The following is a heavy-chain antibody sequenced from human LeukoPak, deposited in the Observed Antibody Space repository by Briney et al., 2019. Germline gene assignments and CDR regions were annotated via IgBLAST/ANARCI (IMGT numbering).Heavy chain of an antibody. V-gene: IGHV1-3*01. CDR1: GYTFTSYA. CDR2: INAGNGNT. CDR3: ARVVIRGLIGDY. Sequence: WASVTVSCKASGYTFTSYAMHWVRQAPGQRLEWMGWINAGNGNTKYSQKFQGRVTITRDTSASTAYMELSSLRSDDTAVYYCARVVIRGLIGDYWGQGTLVTVSS. J-gene: IGHJ4*02. D-gene: IGHD3-10*01.